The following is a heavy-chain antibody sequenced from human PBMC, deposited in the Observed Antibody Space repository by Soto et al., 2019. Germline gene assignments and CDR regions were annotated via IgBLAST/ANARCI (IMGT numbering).Heavy chain of an antibody. V-gene: IGHV1-2*04. Sequence: ASVKVSCKASGYIFTGYYMHWVRQAPGQGLEWMGWIKPNSGGTNYAQKFQGWVTMTRDTSISTAYMELSRLRSDDTAVYYCARDQAGRSTIFGVVRPPHGIDVWGQGTTVTVSS. CDR1: GYIFTGYY. CDR3: ARDQAGRSTIFGVVRPPHGIDV. J-gene: IGHJ6*02. D-gene: IGHD3-3*01. CDR2: IKPNSGGT.